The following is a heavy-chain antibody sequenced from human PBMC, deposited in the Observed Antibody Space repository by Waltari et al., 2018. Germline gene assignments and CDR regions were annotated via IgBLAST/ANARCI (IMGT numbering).Heavy chain of an antibody. CDR2: FSYDGSNK. D-gene: IGHD6-6*01. V-gene: IGHV3-30*18. Sequence: QVRLVESGGGVVQPGRSLRLSCAASGFTFTTYGMHWVRQAPGKGVGWLAVFSYDGSNKDYADSVRGRFTISRDISTNTLYLQMNSLRAEDTAVYYCAKDSAGNSGSSDYWGQGTLVIVSS. CDR1: GFTFTTYG. CDR3: AKDSAGNSGSSDY. J-gene: IGHJ4*02.